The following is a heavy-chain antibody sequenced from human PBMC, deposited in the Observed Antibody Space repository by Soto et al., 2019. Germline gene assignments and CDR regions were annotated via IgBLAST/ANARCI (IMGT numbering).Heavy chain of an antibody. CDR1: GFTFSSYA. J-gene: IGHJ4*02. CDR3: ASLLGVTGDYDY. V-gene: IGHV3-30*04. Sequence: GGSLRLSCAASGFTFSSYAMHWVRQAPGKGLEWVAVISYDGSNKYYADSVKGRFTISRDNSKNTLYLQMNSLRAEDTAVYYCASLLGVTGDYDYWGQGTLVTVSS. CDR2: ISYDGSNK. D-gene: IGHD3-9*01.